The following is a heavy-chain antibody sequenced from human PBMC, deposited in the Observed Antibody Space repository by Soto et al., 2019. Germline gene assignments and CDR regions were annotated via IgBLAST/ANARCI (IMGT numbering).Heavy chain of an antibody. J-gene: IGHJ4*02. D-gene: IGHD3-10*01. Sequence: EASVKVSCKASRYTFRNYAMHWVRQAPGQGLEYMGWINAGNGQTTYSQKFQNRVTITRDTSASTAYMELSSLRSEDTAVYYCVSVIIGSGSYPVYWGQGTLVTVSS. CDR2: INAGNGQT. CDR1: RYTFRNYA. CDR3: VSVIIGSGSYPVY. V-gene: IGHV1-3*01.